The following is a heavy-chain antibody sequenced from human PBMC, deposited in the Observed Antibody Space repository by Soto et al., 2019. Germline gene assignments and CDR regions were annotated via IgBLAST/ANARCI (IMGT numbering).Heavy chain of an antibody. D-gene: IGHD3-3*01. J-gene: IGHJ6*02. Sequence: EVQLLESGGGLVQPGGSLRLSCAASGFTFSSYAMSWVRQAPGKGLEWVSAIGGSGGSTDYADSVKGRFTISRDNAKNTMYLQMNRLRAEDTAVSDCAKESGDDFWSDSYGMDVWGQGTTVTVSS. CDR1: GFTFSSYA. CDR3: AKESGDDFWSDSYGMDV. CDR2: IGGSGGST. V-gene: IGHV3-23*01.